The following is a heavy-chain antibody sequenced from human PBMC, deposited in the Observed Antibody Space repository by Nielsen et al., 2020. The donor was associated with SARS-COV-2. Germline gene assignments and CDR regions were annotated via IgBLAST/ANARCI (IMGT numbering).Heavy chain of an antibody. Sequence: SETLSFTCTVSGASISSGGYFWSWIRQHPGKGLEWIGYIYFTGRTSYNPSLKSRVAMSVDTSKNQFSLDLKSVTAADTAVYYCAREASGYDHYKYGMDVWGLGATATVSS. CDR1: GASISSGGYF. CDR3: AREASGYDHYKYGMDV. J-gene: IGHJ6*02. V-gene: IGHV4-31*03. D-gene: IGHD5-12*01. CDR2: IYFTGRT.